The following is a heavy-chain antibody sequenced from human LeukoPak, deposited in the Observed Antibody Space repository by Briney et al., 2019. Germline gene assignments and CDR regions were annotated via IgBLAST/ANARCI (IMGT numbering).Heavy chain of an antibody. D-gene: IGHD1-14*01. Sequence: SGGSLRLSCAASGFSFSSYEMNWVRQAPGKGLEWVSYISGSGSRMFYADSVKGRFTISRDNARNTLYLQMNSLRAEDTAVYYCARSDLPEAVYYYYGMDVWGQGTTVTVSS. J-gene: IGHJ6*02. CDR1: GFSFSSYE. CDR2: ISGSGSRM. V-gene: IGHV3-48*03. CDR3: ARSDLPEAVYYYYGMDV.